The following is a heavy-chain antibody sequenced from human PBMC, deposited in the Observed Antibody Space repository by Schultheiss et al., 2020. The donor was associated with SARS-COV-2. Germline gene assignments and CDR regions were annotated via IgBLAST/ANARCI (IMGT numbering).Heavy chain of an antibody. CDR2: IKSKTDGGTT. J-gene: IGHJ6*03. CDR1: GFTVSSNY. V-gene: IGHV3-15*01. D-gene: IGHD1-14*01. Sequence: GGSLRLSCAASGFTVSSNYMSWVRQAPGKGLEWVGRIKSKTDGGTTDYAAPVKGRFTISRDDSKNTLYLQMNSLKTEDTAVYYCTTPEPGADYYYYYMDVWGKGTTVTVSS. CDR3: TTPEPGADYYYYYMDV.